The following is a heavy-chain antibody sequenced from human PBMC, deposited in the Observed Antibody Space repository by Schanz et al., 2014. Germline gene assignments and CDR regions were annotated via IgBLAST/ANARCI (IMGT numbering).Heavy chain of an antibody. Sequence: QVQLVQSGADVKKPGASVKVSCKASGYTFTGYSMHWVRQAPGQGLEWMGRINPNSGGTNYAKKFQGRVTMTRDTSIRPVYMEPTRLTFDDTAIYYCARDSDVSKYNLFDSWGQGTLVTGSS. J-gene: IGHJ5*01. CDR3: ARDSDVSKYNLFDS. CDR2: INPNSGGT. CDR1: GYTFTGYS. V-gene: IGHV1-2*06.